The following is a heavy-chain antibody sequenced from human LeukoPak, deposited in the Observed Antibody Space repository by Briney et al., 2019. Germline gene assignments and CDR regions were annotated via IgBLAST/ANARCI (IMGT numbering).Heavy chain of an antibody. CDR3: ARDPSTYYDILTGYSPANWFDP. J-gene: IGHJ5*02. D-gene: IGHD3-9*01. CDR2: IYYSGST. CDR1: GGSISSSSYY. Sequence: SETLSLTCTVSGGSISSSSYYWGWIRQPPGKGLEWIGCIYYSGSTYYNPSLKSRVTISVDTSKNQFSLKLSSVTAADTAVYYCARDPSTYYDILTGYSPANWFDPWGQGTLVTVSS. V-gene: IGHV4-39*07.